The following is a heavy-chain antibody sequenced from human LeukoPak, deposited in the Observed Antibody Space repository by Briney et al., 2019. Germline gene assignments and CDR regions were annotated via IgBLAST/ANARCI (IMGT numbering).Heavy chain of an antibody. V-gene: IGHV4-39*07. CDR2: IYYSGST. CDR3: ARLLYSSSWVLMYYFDY. D-gene: IGHD6-13*01. CDR1: GGSISSSSYY. Sequence: SETLSLTCTVSGGSISSSSYYWGWIRQPPGKGLEWIGSIYYSGSTYYNPSLKSRVTISVDTSKNQFSLKLSSVTAADTAVYYCARLLYSSSWVLMYYFDYWGQGTLVTVSS. J-gene: IGHJ4*02.